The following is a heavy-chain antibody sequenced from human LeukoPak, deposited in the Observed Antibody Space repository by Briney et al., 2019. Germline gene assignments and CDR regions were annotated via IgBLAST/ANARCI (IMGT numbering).Heavy chain of an antibody. J-gene: IGHJ6*03. CDR2: IIPIFGTA. CDR1: GGTFSSYA. V-gene: IGHV1-69*01. D-gene: IGHD2-15*01. Sequence: PVKVSCKASGGTFSSYAISWVRQAPGQGLEWMGGIIPIFGTANYAQKFQGRVTITADESTSTAYMELSSLRSEDTAVYYCARDLRGYCSGGSCYTDYYYYYYMDVWGKGTTVTVSS. CDR3: ARDLRGYCSGGSCYTDYYYYYYMDV.